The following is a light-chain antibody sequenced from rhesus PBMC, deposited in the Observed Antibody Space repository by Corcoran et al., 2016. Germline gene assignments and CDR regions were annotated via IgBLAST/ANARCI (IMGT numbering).Light chain of an antibody. CDR3: QKYSSSPPLT. CDR2: GAS. J-gene: IGKJ4*01. CDR1: QSVSSY. V-gene: IGKV3-53*01. Sequence: QVILTQSPATLSLSPGERATLSCRASQSVSSYLAWYQQKPGQAPRLLIYGASSRATGLTDRFSGSGSGTEFTLTISSLEPEDFAVYYCQKYSSSPPLTFGGGTKVEIK.